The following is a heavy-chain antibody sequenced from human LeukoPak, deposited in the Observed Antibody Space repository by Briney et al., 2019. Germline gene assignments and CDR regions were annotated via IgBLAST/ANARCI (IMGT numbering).Heavy chain of an antibody. V-gene: IGHV1-2*02. CDR1: GYTFTGYY. CDR2: INPNSGGK. CDR3: ARETTGYYYGMDV. D-gene: IGHD1-1*01. Sequence: ASVKVSCKASGYTFTGYYMHWVRQAPGQGLEWMGWINPNSGGKNYAQKFRGRVTMPRDTSISTAYMELSRLRSDDTAVYYCARETTGYYYGMDVWGQGTTVTVSS. J-gene: IGHJ6*02.